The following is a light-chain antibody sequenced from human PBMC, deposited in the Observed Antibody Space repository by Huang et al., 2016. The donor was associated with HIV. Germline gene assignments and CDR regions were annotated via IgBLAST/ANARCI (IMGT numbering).Light chain of an antibody. J-gene: IGKJ2*01. CDR3: QQYNNWPPYT. CDR1: QSINSN. Sequence: EIVMTQSPATLSVSPGERATLSCRASQSINSNLAWYQQKTGQAPRLLIYGASTRATCIPARFSGSGSGTEFTLTISSLQSEDFAVYYCQQYNNWPPYTFGQGTKLEIK. V-gene: IGKV3-15*01. CDR2: GAS.